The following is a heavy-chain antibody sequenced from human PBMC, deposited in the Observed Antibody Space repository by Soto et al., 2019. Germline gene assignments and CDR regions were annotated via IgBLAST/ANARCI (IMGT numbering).Heavy chain of an antibody. D-gene: IGHD7-27*01. CDR2: INAGYGNT. Sequence: PGASVKVSCKASGYTFSSYAMHWVRQAPGQRLEWMGWINAGYGNTKSSQKFQDRVTISRDTSASTAYMELTSLRSEDTAVYYCARDTGDGTFDFWGQGTLVTVSS. CDR1: GYTFSSYA. J-gene: IGHJ4*02. CDR3: ARDTGDGTFDF. V-gene: IGHV1-3*01.